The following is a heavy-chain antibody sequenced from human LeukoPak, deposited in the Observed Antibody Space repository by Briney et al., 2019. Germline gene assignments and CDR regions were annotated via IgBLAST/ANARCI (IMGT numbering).Heavy chain of an antibody. V-gene: IGHV4-34*01. Sequence: SETLSLTCTVSGGSISGYYWSWIRQPPGKGLEWIGEINHSGSTNYNPSLKSRVTISVDTSKNQFSLKLSSVTAADTAVYYCARGPLPLGFFRAFDIWGQGTMVTVSS. CDR2: INHSGST. D-gene: IGHD3-3*01. J-gene: IGHJ3*02. CDR3: ARGPLPLGFFRAFDI. CDR1: GGSISGYY.